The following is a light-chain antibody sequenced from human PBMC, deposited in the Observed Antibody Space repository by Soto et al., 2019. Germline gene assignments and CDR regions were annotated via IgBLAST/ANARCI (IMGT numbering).Light chain of an antibody. V-gene: IGLV1-40*01. CDR1: SSNIGSVYD. CDR3: QSYDSSLRGVV. Sequence: QSVLTQPPSVSGAPGQKLTISCTGSSSNIGSVYDVHWYQQLPGTAPKVLIYGNSNRPSGVPDRFSGSKSGTSASLVITGLQAEDEADYYCQSYDSSLRGVVFGGGTKLTVL. CDR2: GNS. J-gene: IGLJ2*01.